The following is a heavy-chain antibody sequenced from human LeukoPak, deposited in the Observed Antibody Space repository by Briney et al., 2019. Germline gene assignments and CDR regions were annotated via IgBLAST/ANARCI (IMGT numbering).Heavy chain of an antibody. CDR2: IYSGGST. CDR1: GFTVSSNY. Sequence: PGGSLRLSCAASGFTVSSNYMSWVRQAPGKGLEWVSVIYSGGSTYYADSVKGRFTISRDNSKATLLLHMSSLRVEDTAVYYCAKGDSAAWPESWVDHWGQGTLVTVSS. CDR3: AKGDSAAWPESWVDH. D-gene: IGHD6-13*01. V-gene: IGHV3-66*01. J-gene: IGHJ5*02.